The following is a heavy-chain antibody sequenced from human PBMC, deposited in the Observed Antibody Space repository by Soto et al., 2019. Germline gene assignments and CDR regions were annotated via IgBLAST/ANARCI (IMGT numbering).Heavy chain of an antibody. CDR1: GGSFSGYY. CDR2: INHSGST. J-gene: IGHJ6*03. D-gene: IGHD3-10*01. CDR3: ARALGGVTMVRGVKYYYYYMDV. V-gene: IGHV4-34*01. Sequence: QVQLQQWGAGLLKPSETLSLTCAVYGGSFSGYYWSWIRQPPGKGLEWIGEINHSGSTNYNPSLKSRVTISVDTSKNQFSLKLSSVTAADTAVYYCARALGGVTMVRGVKYYYYYMDVWGKGTTVTVSS.